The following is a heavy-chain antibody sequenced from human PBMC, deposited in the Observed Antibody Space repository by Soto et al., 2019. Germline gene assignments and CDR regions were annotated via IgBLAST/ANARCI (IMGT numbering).Heavy chain of an antibody. CDR1: GGTLSDHG. CDR2: TIPVFNTA. D-gene: IGHD3-10*01. Sequence: QVQLEQSGAEVKKPGSSVKVSCKASGGTLSDHGVAWLRQAPGQGLEWMGGTIPVFNTAKYGQKIQGRVTVTADKFTNIAYMELGSLRSEDTAFYFCARWVYGSGNYYTGPSAFDIWGKGTMVIVSS. V-gene: IGHV1-69*06. J-gene: IGHJ3*02. CDR3: ARWVYGSGNYYTGPSAFDI.